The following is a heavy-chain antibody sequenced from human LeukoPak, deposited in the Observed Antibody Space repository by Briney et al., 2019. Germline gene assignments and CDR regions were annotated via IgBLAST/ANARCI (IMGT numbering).Heavy chain of an antibody. V-gene: IGHV4-34*01. CDR2: INHSGST. J-gene: IGHJ4*02. CDR3: ARVITTMIDY. Sequence: SETLSLTCAVYGGSLSGYYWSWIRQPPGKGLEWIGEINHSGSTNYNPSLKSRVTISVDTSKNQFSLKLSSVTAADTAVYYCARVITTMIDYWGQGTLVTVSS. D-gene: IGHD3-22*01. CDR1: GGSLSGYY.